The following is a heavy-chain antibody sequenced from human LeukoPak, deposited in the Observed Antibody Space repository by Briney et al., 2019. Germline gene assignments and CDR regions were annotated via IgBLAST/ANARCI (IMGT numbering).Heavy chain of an antibody. J-gene: IGHJ3*01. Sequence: VASVKVSCKASGYTFTGYYMHWVRQAPGQGLEWMGWINPNSGGTNYAQKFQGRVTMTRDTSISTAYMELSRLRPEDMAVYYCARERGIRDAFDFWGQGTMVTVS. CDR3: ARERGIRDAFDF. D-gene: IGHD1-14*01. V-gene: IGHV1-2*02. CDR2: INPNSGGT. CDR1: GYTFTGYY.